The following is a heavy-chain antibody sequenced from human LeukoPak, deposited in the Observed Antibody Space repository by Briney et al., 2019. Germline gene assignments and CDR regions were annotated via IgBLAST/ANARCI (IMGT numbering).Heavy chain of an antibody. V-gene: IGHV4-30-2*01. CDR2: IYHSGST. CDR1: AGSVSSGGYS. CDR3: AKTRDFWSGYFDY. J-gene: IGHJ4*02. Sequence: SETLSLTCAVSAGSVSSGGYSWSWIRQPPGKGLEWIGYIYHSGSTYYNPSLKSRVTISVDRSKNQFSLKLSSVTAADTAVYYCAKTRDFWSGYFDYWGQGTLVTVSS. D-gene: IGHD3-3*01.